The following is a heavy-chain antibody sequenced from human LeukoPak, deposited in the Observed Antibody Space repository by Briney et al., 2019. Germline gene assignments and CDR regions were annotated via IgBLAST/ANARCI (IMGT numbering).Heavy chain of an antibody. J-gene: IGHJ3*02. Sequence: ASVKVSCKASGYTFTSYAMNWVRQAPGQGLEWMGIFNPTYDIPIYAQTFEGRVTMTRDMSTSTVYLELSTLTSDDTAVYFCAKDPRNILTGDYDDFDIWGQGTMVIVSS. D-gene: IGHD3-9*01. V-gene: IGHV1-46*01. CDR1: GYTFTSYA. CDR3: AKDPRNILTGDYDDFDI. CDR2: FNPTYDIP.